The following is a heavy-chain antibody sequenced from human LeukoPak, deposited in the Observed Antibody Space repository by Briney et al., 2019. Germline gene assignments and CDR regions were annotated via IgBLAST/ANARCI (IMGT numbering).Heavy chain of an antibody. J-gene: IGHJ4*02. V-gene: IGHV3-30*02. CDR3: AKRGYGGYYYDSSGYYYFDY. CDR2: IRYDGSNK. CDR1: GFTFSSYG. Sequence: GGSLRLSCAASGFTFSSYGMHWVRQATGKGLEWVAFIRYDGSNKYYADSVKGRFTISRDNSKNTLYLQMNSLRAEDTAVYYCAKRGYGGYYYDSSGYYYFDYRGQGTLVTVSS. D-gene: IGHD3-22*01.